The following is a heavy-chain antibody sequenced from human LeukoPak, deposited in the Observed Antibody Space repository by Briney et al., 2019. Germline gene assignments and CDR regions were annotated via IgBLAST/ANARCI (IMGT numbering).Heavy chain of an antibody. CDR2: IISILGTA. CDR3: ARGRGFVGHFDS. D-gene: IGHD2-15*01. CDR1: GGAFSSNT. V-gene: IGHV1-69*08. Sequence: ASVKVSCKVSGGAFSSNTISWVRQAPGQGPEWMGRIISILGTAENAEKFQGRVTITADRSTSTVYMELRSLRSEDTAFYYCARGRGFVGHFDSWGQGTLVTV. J-gene: IGHJ4*02.